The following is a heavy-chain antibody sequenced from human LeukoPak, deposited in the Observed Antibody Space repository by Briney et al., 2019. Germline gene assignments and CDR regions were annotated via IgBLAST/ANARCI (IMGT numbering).Heavy chain of an antibody. CDR2: IYVDGST. D-gene: IGHD2/OR15-2a*01. Sequence: GGSLSLSCAASGLTVSSNYMSWVRQAPGKGLEWVSVIYVDGSTYYTDSVKGRFTISRDTCTNTLFLQMNSLRADDTAMYFCARDVSHRHLDYWDQGTLVTVSS. CDR3: ARDVSHRHLDY. CDR1: GLTVSSNY. V-gene: IGHV3-66*01. J-gene: IGHJ4*02.